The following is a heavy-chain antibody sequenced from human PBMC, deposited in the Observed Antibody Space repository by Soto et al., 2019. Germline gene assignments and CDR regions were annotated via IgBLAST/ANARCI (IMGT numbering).Heavy chain of an antibody. CDR1: GGSFSGYY. CDR3: ARDRHNYYGSGSYYKFSDYYYGMDV. D-gene: IGHD3-10*01. Sequence: SETLSLTCAVYGGSFSGYYWSWIRQPPGKGLEWIGEINHSGSTNYNPSLKSRVTISVDTSKSQFSLKLSSVTAADTAVYYCARDRHNYYGSGSYYKFSDYYYGMDVWGQGTTVTVSS. V-gene: IGHV4-34*01. J-gene: IGHJ6*02. CDR2: INHSGST.